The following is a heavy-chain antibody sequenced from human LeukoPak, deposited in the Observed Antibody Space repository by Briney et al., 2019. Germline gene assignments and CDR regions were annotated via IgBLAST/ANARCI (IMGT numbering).Heavy chain of an antibody. J-gene: IGHJ4*02. CDR3: AGSRDGYNWGFDY. CDR2: IDPSDSYT. Sequence: PGESLKISCKGSGYSFTSYWISWVRQMPGKGLEWMGRIDPSDSYTNYSPSFQGHVTISADKSISTAYLQWSSLKASDTAMYYCAGSRDGYNWGFDYWGQGTLVTVS. V-gene: IGHV5-10-1*01. CDR1: GYSFTSYW. D-gene: IGHD5-24*01.